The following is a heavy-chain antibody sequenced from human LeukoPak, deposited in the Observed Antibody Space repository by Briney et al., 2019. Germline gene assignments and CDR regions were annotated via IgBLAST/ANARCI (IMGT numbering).Heavy chain of an antibody. CDR1: GYTFTGYY. CDR3: ASRGLAGTTLLDY. D-gene: IGHD1-7*01. Sequence: GASVNVSCKASGYTFTGYYMHWVRQAPGQGLEWMGWINPNSGGTNYAQKFQGRVTMTRDTSISTAYMELSRLRSDDTAVYYCASRGLAGTTLLDYWGQGTLVTVSS. V-gene: IGHV1-2*02. J-gene: IGHJ4*02. CDR2: INPNSGGT.